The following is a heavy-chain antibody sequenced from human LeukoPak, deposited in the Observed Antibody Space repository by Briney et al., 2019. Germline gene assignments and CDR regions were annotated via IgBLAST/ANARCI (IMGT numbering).Heavy chain of an antibody. D-gene: IGHD3-10*01. Sequence: PGGSLRLSCAASGFTFRDYYMNWIRQAPGKGLEWVSYISSSGKSIYYTDSVKGRFTISRDNTKNSLHLQMNSLRAEDTAVYYCANRISGSSSWGQGTLVTVSS. V-gene: IGHV3-11*01. J-gene: IGHJ5*02. CDR2: ISSSGKSI. CDR3: ANRISGSSS. CDR1: GFTFRDYY.